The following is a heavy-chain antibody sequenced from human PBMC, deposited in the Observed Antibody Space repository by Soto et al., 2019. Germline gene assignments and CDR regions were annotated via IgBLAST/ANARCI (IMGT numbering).Heavy chain of an antibody. CDR1: GFTFSGYG. D-gene: IGHD6-6*01. Sequence: GGSLRLSCAASGFTFSGYGMHWVHQAPGKGLEWVTVISHDGSNKYYADSVKGRFTISRDNSKNTLYLQMNSLRAEDTAVYYCAKDQFKAAARPGNFDYWGQGTLVTVSS. CDR3: AKDQFKAAARPGNFDY. V-gene: IGHV3-30*18. CDR2: ISHDGSNK. J-gene: IGHJ4*02.